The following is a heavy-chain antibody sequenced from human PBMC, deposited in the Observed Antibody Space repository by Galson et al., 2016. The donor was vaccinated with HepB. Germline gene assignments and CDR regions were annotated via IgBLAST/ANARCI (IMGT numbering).Heavy chain of an antibody. J-gene: IGHJ4*02. D-gene: IGHD1-1*01. Sequence: SLRLSCATSGFTLRDHYMSWIRQAPGKGLEWVSYISSTSGYTNYLDSVKGRFTISRDNANASVHMQMNSLTAEDTATYYCARTTTPPKHFDLWGQGILVTVAS. CDR1: GFTLRDHY. CDR3: ARTTTPPKHFDL. V-gene: IGHV3-11*06. CDR2: ISSTSGYT.